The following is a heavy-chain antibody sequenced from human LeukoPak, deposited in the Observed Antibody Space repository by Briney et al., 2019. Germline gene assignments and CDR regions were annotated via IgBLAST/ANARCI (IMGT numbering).Heavy chain of an antibody. Sequence: GGSLRLSCAASGFTFSSYAMSWVRQAPGKGLEWVSAISGSGGSTYYADSVKGRFTISRDNSKNTLYLQMNSLRAEDTAVYYCAKDQGPTPIWCGERWGQGTLVTVSS. D-gene: IGHD3-10*01. CDR3: AKDQGPTPIWCGER. V-gene: IGHV3-23*01. CDR1: GFTFSSYA. J-gene: IGHJ4*02. CDR2: ISGSGGST.